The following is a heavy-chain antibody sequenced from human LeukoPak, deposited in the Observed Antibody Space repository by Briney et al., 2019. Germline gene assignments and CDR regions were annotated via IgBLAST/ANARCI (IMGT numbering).Heavy chain of an antibody. J-gene: IGHJ4*02. CDR2: ISAYNGNT. V-gene: IGHV1-18*01. CDR1: GYTFTSYG. CDR3: ARDLARLVGATYGY. D-gene: IGHD1-26*01. Sequence: ASVKVSCKASGYTFTSYGISWVRQAPGQGLEWMGWISAYNGNTNYAQKLQGRVTMTTDTSTSTAYMELRSLRSDDTAVYYCARDLARLVGATYGYWGQGTLVTVSS.